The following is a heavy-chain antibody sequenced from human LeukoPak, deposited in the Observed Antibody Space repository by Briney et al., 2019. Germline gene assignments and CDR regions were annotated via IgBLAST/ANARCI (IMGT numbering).Heavy chain of an antibody. V-gene: IGHV3-53*01. D-gene: IGHD6-19*01. CDR1: GFTVSSNY. Sequence: PGGSLRLSCAASGFTVSSNYMNWVRQAPGKGLKWVSVIYTGGNTYYAESVKGRFTISRDNSKNTLYLQMHSLRAEDTAVYYCASPSSGQSFDIWGQGTMVTVSS. CDR3: ASPSSGQSFDI. J-gene: IGHJ3*02. CDR2: IYTGGNT.